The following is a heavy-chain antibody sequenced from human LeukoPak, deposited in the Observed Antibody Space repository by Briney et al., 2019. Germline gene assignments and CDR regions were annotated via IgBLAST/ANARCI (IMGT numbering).Heavy chain of an antibody. CDR1: GGSISSGSYY. V-gene: IGHV4-61*02. Sequence: SETLSLTCTVSGGSISSGSYYSSWIRQPAGKGLEWIGRIYTSGSTNYNPSLKSRVTISVDTSRNQFSLKLSSVTAADTAVYYCARGSSSFVYWGEGTLVTVSS. D-gene: IGHD6-13*01. CDR3: ARGSSSFVY. J-gene: IGHJ4*02. CDR2: IYTSGST.